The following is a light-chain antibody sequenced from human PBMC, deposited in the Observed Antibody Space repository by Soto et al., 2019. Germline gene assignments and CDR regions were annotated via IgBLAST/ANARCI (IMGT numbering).Light chain of an antibody. J-gene: IGKJ3*01. CDR1: ESLLHDNGFHY. V-gene: IGKV2-28*01. CDR3: MQAQHMPGT. Sequence: DIVMTQSPLSLPVTPGEPASISCRSSESLLHDNGFHYLDWYVQKPGQSPQLLIYLGSTRASGVPYRFSGSGSGTDFTPEISRVEAEDVGVYYCMQAQHMPGTFGPGTKVDI. CDR2: LGS.